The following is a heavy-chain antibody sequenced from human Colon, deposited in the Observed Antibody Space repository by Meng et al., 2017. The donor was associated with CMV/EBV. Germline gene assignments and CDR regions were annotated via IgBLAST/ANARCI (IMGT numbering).Heavy chain of an antibody. J-gene: IGHJ4*02. D-gene: IGHD7-27*01. CDR3: ARTGGPSARTFFFDS. Sequence: SETLSLTCTVPDGPITGNSYFWTWIRQRPGKPLEWIAHIYKSGTANYNPSLKSRATISVDTSKSHFSLKLTSVTAADTAIYYCARTGGPSARTFFFDSWGRGTLVTVSS. CDR1: DGPITGNSYF. V-gene: IGHV4-39*07. CDR2: IYKSGTA.